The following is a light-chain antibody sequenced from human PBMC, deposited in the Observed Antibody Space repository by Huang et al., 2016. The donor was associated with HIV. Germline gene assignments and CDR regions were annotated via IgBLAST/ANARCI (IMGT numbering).Light chain of an antibody. CDR3: QQYDSSPWT. Sequence: EIVLTQSPGTLSLSPGERATLSCRASQSVSSSDLAWYQQQPGQAPRLLFNGASSRATGIPDRCSGSGSGTDFTHTISRLEPEDFAVYYCQQYDSSPWTFGQGTKVEIK. CDR1: QSVSSSD. J-gene: IGKJ1*01. CDR2: GAS. V-gene: IGKV3-20*01.